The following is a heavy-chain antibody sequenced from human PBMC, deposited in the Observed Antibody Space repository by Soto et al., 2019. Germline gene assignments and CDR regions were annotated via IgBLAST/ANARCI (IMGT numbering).Heavy chain of an antibody. CDR3: AREIDYGDPYYYYYGMDV. D-gene: IGHD4-17*01. CDR2: INHSGST. V-gene: IGHV4-34*01. Sequence: SGTLSLTCAVCGGSFSGYYWSWIRQPPGKGLEWIGEINHSGSTNYNPSLKSRVTISVDTSKNQFSLKLSSVTAADTAVYYCAREIDYGDPYYYYYGMDVWGQGTTVTVSS. CDR1: GGSFSGYY. J-gene: IGHJ6*02.